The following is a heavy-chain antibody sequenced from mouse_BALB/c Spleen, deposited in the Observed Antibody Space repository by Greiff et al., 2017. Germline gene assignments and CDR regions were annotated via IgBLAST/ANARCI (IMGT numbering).Heavy chain of an antibody. CDR2: IYPGNVNT. D-gene: IGHD2-4*01. Sequence: VKLVESGPELVKPGASVRISCKASGYTFTSYYIHWVKQRPGQGLEWIGWIYPGNVNTKYNEKFKGKATLTADKSSSTAYMQLSSLTSEDSAVYFCARGGYDYYFDYWGQGTTLTVSS. V-gene: IGHV1S56*01. J-gene: IGHJ2*01. CDR1: GYTFTSYY. CDR3: ARGGYDYYFDY.